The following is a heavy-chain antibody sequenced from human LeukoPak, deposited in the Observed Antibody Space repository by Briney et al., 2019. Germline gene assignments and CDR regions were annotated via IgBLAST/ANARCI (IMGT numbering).Heavy chain of an antibody. CDR2: ISWNSGSI. V-gene: IGHV3-9*01. J-gene: IGHJ4*02. Sequence: QPGGSLRLSCAASGFIFDDYAMHWVRQAPGKGLEWVSGISWNSGSIGYADSVKGRFTISRDNAKNSLYLQMNSLRPEDTAFYYCAKDLWFGGGVQGTLVTVSS. CDR1: GFIFDDYA. D-gene: IGHD3-10*01. CDR3: AKDLWFGG.